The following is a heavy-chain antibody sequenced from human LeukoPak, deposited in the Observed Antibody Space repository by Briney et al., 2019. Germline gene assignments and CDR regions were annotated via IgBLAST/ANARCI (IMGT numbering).Heavy chain of an antibody. D-gene: IGHD2-21*01. CDR3: ARDPVFLDI. CDR2: MNPNSGNT. J-gene: IGHJ3*02. Sequence: ASVKVSCKASGYTFTSYDINWVRQATGQGLEWMGWMNPNSGNTNYAQKFQGRVTMTRDTSISTAYMELSRLRSDDTAVYYCARDPVFLDIWGQGTMVTVSS. V-gene: IGHV1-8*01. CDR1: GYTFTSYD.